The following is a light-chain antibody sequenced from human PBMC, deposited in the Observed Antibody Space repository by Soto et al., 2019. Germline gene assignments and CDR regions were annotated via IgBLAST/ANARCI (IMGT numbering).Light chain of an antibody. Sequence: QSVLTQPPSVSAAPGQKVTISCSGSSSNIGNNYVFWYQQLPGTAPKLLSYDNDKRPSGIPDRFSVSKSGTSATLGITGLQTGDEADYYGATWDRSLSVGVFGGGTKVTVL. CDR1: SSNIGNNY. V-gene: IGLV1-51*01. CDR3: ATWDRSLSVGV. J-gene: IGLJ2*01. CDR2: DND.